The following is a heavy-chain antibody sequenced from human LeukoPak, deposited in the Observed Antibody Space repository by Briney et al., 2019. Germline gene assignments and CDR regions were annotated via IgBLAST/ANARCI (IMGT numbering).Heavy chain of an antibody. D-gene: IGHD3-10*01. CDR2: IRYDGSNK. CDR1: GFTFSSYG. CDR3: AKDRGAGGSGIYYFDY. Sequence: PGGSLRLSCAASGFTFSSYGMHWVRQAPGKGLEWVAFIRYDGSNKYYADSVKGRFTISRDNSKNTLYLQMNSLRAEDTAVYYCAKDRGAGGSGIYYFDYWGQGTLVTVSS. V-gene: IGHV3-30*02. J-gene: IGHJ4*02.